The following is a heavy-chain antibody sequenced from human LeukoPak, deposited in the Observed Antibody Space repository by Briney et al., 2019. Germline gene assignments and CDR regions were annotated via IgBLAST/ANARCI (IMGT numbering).Heavy chain of an antibody. Sequence: GGSLRLSCAASGFTFSSYEVNWVRQAPGKGLEWVSYISSSGSTIYYADFVKGRFTISRDNAKNSLYLQMNSLRAEDTAVYYCAKMVRGYYYYMDVWGKGTTVTISS. CDR2: ISSSGSTI. V-gene: IGHV3-48*03. J-gene: IGHJ6*03. CDR3: AKMVRGYYYYMDV. CDR1: GFTFSSYE. D-gene: IGHD3-10*01.